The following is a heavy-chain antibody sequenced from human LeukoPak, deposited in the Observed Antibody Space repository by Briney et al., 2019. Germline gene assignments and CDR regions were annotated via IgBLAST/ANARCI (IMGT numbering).Heavy chain of an antibody. CDR2: IYPGDSDT. D-gene: IGHD2-2*02. CDR3: ARQSNLTYTNSVDY. J-gene: IGHJ4*02. CDR1: GYSFTSYW. V-gene: IGHV5-51*01. Sequence: GESLKISCKGSGYSFTSYWIGWVRQMPGTRLEWMGIIYPGDSDTRYSPSFQGQVTISADKSTSTAYLQWSSLKASDTAMYYCARQSNLTYTNSVDYWGQGTQVTVSS.